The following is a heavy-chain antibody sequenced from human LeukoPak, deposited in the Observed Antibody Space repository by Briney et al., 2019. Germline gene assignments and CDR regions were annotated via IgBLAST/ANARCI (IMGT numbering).Heavy chain of an antibody. CDR2: FDPEDGET. Sequence: ASVKVSCKVSGYTLTELSMHWVRQAPGKGLEWMGGFDPEDGETIYAQKFQGRVTMTGDTSTDTAYMELSSLRSEDTAVYYCATVGPPTGSTDGYWGQGTLVTVSS. CDR3: ATVGPPTGSTDGY. V-gene: IGHV1-24*01. CDR1: GYTLTELS. J-gene: IGHJ4*02. D-gene: IGHD1-7*01.